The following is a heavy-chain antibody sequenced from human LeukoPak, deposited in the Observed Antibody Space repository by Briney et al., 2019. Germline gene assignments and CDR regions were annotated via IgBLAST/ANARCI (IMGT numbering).Heavy chain of an antibody. Sequence: SETLSLTCTVSGGSISSYYWSWIRQPPGKGLEWIGYIYYSGSTNYNPSLKSRVTISVDTSKNQFSLKLSSVTAADTAVYYCASTDYGGNSRRSAFDIWGQGTMVTVSS. CDR3: ASTDYGGNSRRSAFDI. CDR1: GGSISSYY. V-gene: IGHV4-59*08. CDR2: IYYSGST. J-gene: IGHJ3*02. D-gene: IGHD4-23*01.